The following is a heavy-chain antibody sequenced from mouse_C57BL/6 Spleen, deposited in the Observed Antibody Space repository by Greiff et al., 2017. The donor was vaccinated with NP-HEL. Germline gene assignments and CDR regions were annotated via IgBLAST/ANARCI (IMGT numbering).Heavy chain of an antibody. CDR3: TRCGWSNYWYFDV. CDR2: IDPETGGT. CDR1: GYTFTDYE. J-gene: IGHJ1*03. D-gene: IGHD1-1*02. V-gene: IGHV1-15*01. Sequence: QVQLQQSGAELVRPGASVTLSCKASGYTFTDYEMHWVKQTPVHGLEWIGAIDPETGGTAYNQKFKGKAILTADKSSSTAYMELRSLTSEDSAVYYCTRCGWSNYWYFDVWGTGTTVTVSS.